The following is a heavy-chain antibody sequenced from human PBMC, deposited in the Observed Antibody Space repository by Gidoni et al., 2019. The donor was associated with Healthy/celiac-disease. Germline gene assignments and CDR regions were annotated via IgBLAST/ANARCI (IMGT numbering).Heavy chain of an antibody. CDR2: IYYSGST. D-gene: IGHD3-3*01. V-gene: IGHV4-30-4*01. J-gene: IGHJ4*02. CDR3: AREEREYYDFWSARVDTDY. CDR1: GGSISSGDYY. Sequence: QVQLQESRPGLVKPSQTLSLTCTVTGGSISSGDYYWSWIRRPPGKGLEWIGYIYYSGSTYYNPSLKSRVTISVDTSKNQFSLKLSSVTAADTAVYYCAREEREYYDFWSARVDTDYWGQGTLVTVSS.